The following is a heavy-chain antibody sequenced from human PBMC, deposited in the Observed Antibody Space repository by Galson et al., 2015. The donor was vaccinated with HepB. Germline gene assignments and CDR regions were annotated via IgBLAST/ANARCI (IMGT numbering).Heavy chain of an antibody. CDR2: ISAYNGNT. CDR3: ARHQTGGYYDILTGSPLFDL. V-gene: IGHV1-18*01. D-gene: IGHD3-9*01. J-gene: IGHJ2*01. CDR1: GYTFTRYG. Sequence: SVKVSCKASGYTFTRYGISWVRQAPGQGLEWMGWISAYNGNTNYAQKLQGRVTMTTDTSTSTAYMELRSLRSDDAAVYYCARHQTGGYYDILTGSPLFDLWGRGTLVTVSS.